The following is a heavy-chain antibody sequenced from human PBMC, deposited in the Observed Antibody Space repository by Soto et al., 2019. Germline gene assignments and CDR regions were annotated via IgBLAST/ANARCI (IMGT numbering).Heavy chain of an antibody. CDR2: IYYGGST. D-gene: IGHD3-3*01. CDR1: GDSISSGGYY. J-gene: IGHJ6*02. Sequence: SGTLSLTCTVSGDSISSGGYYWCWIRQHPGKGLEWIGYIYYGGSTYYNPSLKSRVTISVDTSKNQFSPKLSSVTAADTAVYYCARGSPYDFWSGYYLYYYYGMDVWGQGTTVTVSS. CDR3: ARGSPYDFWSGYYLYYYYGMDV. V-gene: IGHV4-31*03.